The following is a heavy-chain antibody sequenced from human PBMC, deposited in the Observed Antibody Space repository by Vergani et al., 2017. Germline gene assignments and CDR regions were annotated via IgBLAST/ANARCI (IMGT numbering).Heavy chain of an antibody. V-gene: IGHV3-23*01. Sequence: EVQLLESGGGLVQPGGSLRLSCAASGFAFSSYAMSWVRQAPGKGLEWVSAISGSGGSTYYADSVKGRFTISRDKSKNTLYLQMNSLRAEDTAVYYCAKGYCSGGSCYSPFDYWGQGTLVTVFS. CDR1: GFAFSSYA. CDR3: AKGYCSGGSCYSPFDY. CDR2: ISGSGGST. J-gene: IGHJ4*02. D-gene: IGHD2-15*01.